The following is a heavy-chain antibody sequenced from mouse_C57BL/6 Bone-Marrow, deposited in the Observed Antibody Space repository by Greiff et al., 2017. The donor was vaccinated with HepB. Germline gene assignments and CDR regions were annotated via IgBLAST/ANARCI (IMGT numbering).Heavy chain of an antibody. CDR1: GFNIKDYY. CDR3: TTLANTRYFDV. CDR2: IDPEDGDT. Sequence: VQLQQSGAELVRPGASVKLSCTASGFNIKDYYMHWVKQRPEQGLEWIGMIDPEDGDTEYAPKLQGNATMTADTSSNTAYLQLSSLTSEDTSVYYGTTLANTRYFDVWGTGTTVTVSS. J-gene: IGHJ1*03. V-gene: IGHV14-1*01. D-gene: IGHD2-12*01.